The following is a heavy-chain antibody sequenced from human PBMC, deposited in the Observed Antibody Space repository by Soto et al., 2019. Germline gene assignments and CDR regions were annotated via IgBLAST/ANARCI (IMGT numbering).Heavy chain of an antibody. V-gene: IGHV1-69*13. D-gene: IGHD5-12*01. J-gene: IGHJ6*02. Sequence: ASVKVSCKASGGTFSSYAISWVRQAPGQGLEWMGGIIPIFGTANYAQKFQGRVTITADESTSTAYMELSSLRSEDTAVYYCARERVGVDIVATISDYYYYYGMDVWGQGTTVTVSS. CDR1: GGTFSSYA. CDR3: ARERVGVDIVATISDYYYYYGMDV. CDR2: IIPIFGTA.